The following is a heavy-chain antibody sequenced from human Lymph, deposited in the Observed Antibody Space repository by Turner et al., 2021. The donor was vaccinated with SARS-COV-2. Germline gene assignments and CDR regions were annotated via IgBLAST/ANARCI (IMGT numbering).Heavy chain of an antibody. J-gene: IGHJ4*02. CDR3: ARGLGSSWYSGGFDY. CDR1: GFTFSSYV. Sequence: QVQLVESGGGVVEPGRSLRLPCSALGFTFSSYVIHRVRQAPGRGLGWLAVIWYDGSNKYYADSVKGRFTISQDNSKNTLFLQMNSLRAEDTAVYYCARGLGSSWYSGGFDYWGQGTLVTVSS. V-gene: IGHV3-33*01. CDR2: IWYDGSNK. D-gene: IGHD6-13*01.